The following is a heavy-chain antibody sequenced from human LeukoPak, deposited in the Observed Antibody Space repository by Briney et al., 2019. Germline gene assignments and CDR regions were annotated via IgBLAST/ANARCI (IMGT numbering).Heavy chain of an antibody. D-gene: IGHD4-17*01. CDR1: GGTFSSYA. CDR2: IIPIFGTA. J-gene: IGHJ4*02. Sequence: GASVKVSCKASGGTFSSYAISWVRQAPGQGLEWMGGIIPIFGTANYAQKFQGRVTITADESTSTAYMELSSLRSEDTAVYYCARQGVGYGDPRFDYWGQGTLVTVSS. V-gene: IGHV1-69*13. CDR3: ARQGVGYGDPRFDY.